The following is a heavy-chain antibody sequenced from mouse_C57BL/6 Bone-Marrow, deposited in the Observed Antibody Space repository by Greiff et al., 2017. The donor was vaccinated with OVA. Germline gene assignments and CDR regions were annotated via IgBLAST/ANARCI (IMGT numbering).Heavy chain of an antibody. Sequence: DVKLQESGPGLVKPSQSLSLTCSVTGYSITSGYYWNWIRQFPGNKLEWMGYISYDGSNNYNPSLKNRISITRDTSKNQFFLKLNSVTTEDTATYYCARADYYGSSLFAYWGQGTLVTVSA. V-gene: IGHV3-6*01. CDR2: ISYDGSN. D-gene: IGHD1-1*01. CDR1: GYSITSGYY. J-gene: IGHJ3*01. CDR3: ARADYYGSSLFAY.